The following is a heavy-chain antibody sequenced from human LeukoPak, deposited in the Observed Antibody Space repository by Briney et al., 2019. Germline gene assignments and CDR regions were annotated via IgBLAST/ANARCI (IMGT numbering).Heavy chain of an antibody. J-gene: IGHJ3*02. CDR2: INWNGAGT. CDR1: GFNFDDYG. Sequence: RPGGSLRLSCVASGFNFDDYGMSWVRQAPGKGLEWISGINWNGAGTGYADSVKGRFTISRDNAQNSLYLQMNNLRDEDTAFYYCARRIAVLGGGTAFDMWGQGTMVTVSS. V-gene: IGHV3-20*04. CDR3: ARRIAVLGGGTAFDM. D-gene: IGHD6-19*01.